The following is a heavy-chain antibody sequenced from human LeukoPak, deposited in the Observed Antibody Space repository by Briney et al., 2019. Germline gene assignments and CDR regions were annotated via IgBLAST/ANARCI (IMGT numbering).Heavy chain of an antibody. V-gene: IGHV1-3*01. D-gene: IGHD2-2*02. Sequence: ASVKVSCKASGYSFTTYTMHWVRQAPGQRLEWMGWVNGGNGNTEYSEKFQGRLTIGRDTSASTAYMELSSLKSEDTAVYYCARPKYTTSSFDHLYGLDVWGQGTRVIVSS. CDR2: VNGGNGNT. CDR1: GYSFTTYT. J-gene: IGHJ6*02. CDR3: ARPKYTTSSFDHLYGLDV.